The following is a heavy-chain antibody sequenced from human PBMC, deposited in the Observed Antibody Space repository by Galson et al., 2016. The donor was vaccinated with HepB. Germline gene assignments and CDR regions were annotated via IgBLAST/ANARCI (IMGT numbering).Heavy chain of an antibody. CDR3: AKDSIIQLPIQSYYYYYGMDV. J-gene: IGHJ6*02. CDR1: GFSISIYS. Sequence: SLRLSCAASGFSISIYSMNWVRQAPGKGLEWVSAISGSGGNTKYADSVKGRFTISRDKSKNTLFLQMNSLRAEDTAVYYCAKDSIIQLPIQSYYYYYGMDVWGHGTTVTVSS. CDR2: ISGSGGNT. V-gene: IGHV3-23*01. D-gene: IGHD2-2*01.